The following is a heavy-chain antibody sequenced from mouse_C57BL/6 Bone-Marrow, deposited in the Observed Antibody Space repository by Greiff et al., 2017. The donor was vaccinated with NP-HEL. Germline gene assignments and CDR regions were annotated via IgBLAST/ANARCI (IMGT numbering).Heavy chain of an antibody. D-gene: IGHD1-1*01. J-gene: IGHJ3*01. CDR2: ISDGGSYT. CDR1: GFTFSSYA. V-gene: IGHV5-4*01. CDR3: ARDKGDYYGSSPWFAY. Sequence: EVMLVESGGGLVKPGGSLKLSCAASGFTFSSYAMSWVRQTPEKRLEWVATISDGGSYTYYPDNVKGRFTISRDNAKNNLYLQMSHLKSEDTAMYYCARDKGDYYGSSPWFAYWGQGTLVTVSA.